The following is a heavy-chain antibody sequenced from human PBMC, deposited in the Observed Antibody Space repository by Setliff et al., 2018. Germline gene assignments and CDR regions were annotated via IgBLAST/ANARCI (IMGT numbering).Heavy chain of an antibody. CDR2: ISWDGVTT. J-gene: IGHJ4*02. D-gene: IGHD1-20*01. CDR1: GFTFDDFA. V-gene: IGHV3-43D*04. Sequence: GESLKISCAASGFTFDDFAMHWVRQPPGKGLEWVSLISWDGVTTYYADSVKGRSKNSLSLQMNSLRVEDTAIYYCVRARDAFNWNSYYFASWGQGTLVTVSS. CDR3: VRARDAFNWNSYYFAS.